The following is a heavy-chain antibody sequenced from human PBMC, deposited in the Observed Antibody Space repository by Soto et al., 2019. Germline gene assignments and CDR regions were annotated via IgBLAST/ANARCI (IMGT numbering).Heavy chain of an antibody. J-gene: IGHJ6*02. CDR2: IRNKANTYAT. D-gene: IGHD2-8*01. CDR3: TRPGFGDFVDPYDYGIDV. V-gene: IGHV3-73*01. CDR1: GLPFSGSP. Sequence: GGSLRLSCAASGLPFSGSPIHWVRQASGKGLEWVGRIRNKANTYATAYATSVKGRFTISRDDSKNTTYLQMNSLKTEDTAVYFCTRPGFGDFVDPYDYGIDVWGQGTTVTVS.